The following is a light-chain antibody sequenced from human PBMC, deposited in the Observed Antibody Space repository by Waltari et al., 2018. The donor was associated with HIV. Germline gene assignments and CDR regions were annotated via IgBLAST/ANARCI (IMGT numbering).Light chain of an antibody. J-gene: IGLJ2*01. Sequence: QSALTQPASVSGSPGQSITISCTGTSSDVGGYNLVSWYQQHPGKAPKLMIYEVRKRHSGVSNRFSGSKSGNTAPLTIAGLQGEDEADYYCCAYAGSTTYVIFGGGTKLTVL. CDR2: EVR. CDR3: CAYAGSTTYVI. V-gene: IGLV2-23*02. CDR1: SSDVGGYNL.